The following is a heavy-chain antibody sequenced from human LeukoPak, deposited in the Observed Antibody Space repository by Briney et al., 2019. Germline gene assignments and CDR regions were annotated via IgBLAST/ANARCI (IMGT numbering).Heavy chain of an antibody. Sequence: SVKVSCKASGGTFSSYAISWVRQAPGQGLEWTGGIIPIFGTANYAQKFQGRVTITADESTSTAYMELSSLRSEDTAVYYCARDCSGGSCSFDYWGQGTLVTVSS. J-gene: IGHJ4*02. CDR3: ARDCSGGSCSFDY. CDR1: GGTFSSYA. CDR2: IIPIFGTA. D-gene: IGHD2-15*01. V-gene: IGHV1-69*13.